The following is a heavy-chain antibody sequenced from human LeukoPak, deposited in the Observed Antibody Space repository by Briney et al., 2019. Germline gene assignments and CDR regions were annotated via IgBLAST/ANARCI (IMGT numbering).Heavy chain of an antibody. CDR1: GFTFSGSA. D-gene: IGHD4-17*01. CDR2: IRSKANNYAT. V-gene: IGHV3-73*01. CDR3: WLPGENYGDSVDY. J-gene: IGHJ4*02. Sequence: GGSLILSCAASGFTFSGSAMHWVRQASGKGLEWVGRIRSKANNYATAYAASVKGRFTISRDDSKNTAYLQMNSLKTEDTAVYYCWLPGENYGDSVDYWGQGTLVTVSS.